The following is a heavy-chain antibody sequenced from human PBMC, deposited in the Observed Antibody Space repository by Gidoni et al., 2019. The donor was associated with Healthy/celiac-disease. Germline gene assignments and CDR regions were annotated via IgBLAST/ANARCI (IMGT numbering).Heavy chain of an antibody. CDR1: GYSFTSYW. D-gene: IGHD5-12*01. Sequence: GYSFTSYWIGWVRQMPGKGLEWMGIIYPGDSDTRYSPSFQGQVTISADKSISTAYLQWSSLKASDTAMYYCARRRGYSGYDFYFDYWGQGTLVTVSS. J-gene: IGHJ4*02. V-gene: IGHV5-51*01. CDR2: IYPGDSDT. CDR3: ARRRGYSGYDFYFDY.